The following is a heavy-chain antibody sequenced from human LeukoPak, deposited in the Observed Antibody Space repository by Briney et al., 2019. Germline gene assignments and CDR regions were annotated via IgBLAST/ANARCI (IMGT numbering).Heavy chain of an antibody. D-gene: IGHD7-27*01. V-gene: IGHV3-23*01. CDR1: GFTFSSYV. CDR2: ISGSGGST. CDR3: AKDVSNWGAFDI. Sequence: GGSLRLSCAASGFTFSSYVMSWVRQAPGKGLEWVSAISGSGGSTYYADSVKGRFTISRDNSKNTLYLQMNSLRAEDTAVYYCAKDVSNWGAFDIWGQGTMVTVSS. J-gene: IGHJ3*02.